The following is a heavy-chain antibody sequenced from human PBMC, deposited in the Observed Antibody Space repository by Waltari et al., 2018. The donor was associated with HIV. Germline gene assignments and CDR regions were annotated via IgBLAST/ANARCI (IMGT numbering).Heavy chain of an antibody. CDR2: IITFLGIA. CDR1: GVTFSSYT. V-gene: IGHV1-69*08. D-gene: IGHD3-10*01. Sequence: QVQLVQSGAEVKKPGSSVKVSCKASGVTFSSYTISWVRQAPGQGLEWMGSIITFLGIANYAQKFQGRVTITADKSTSTAYMELSSLRSEDTAVYYCARDLAVSGYGMDVWGQGTTVTVSS. J-gene: IGHJ6*02. CDR3: ARDLAVSGYGMDV.